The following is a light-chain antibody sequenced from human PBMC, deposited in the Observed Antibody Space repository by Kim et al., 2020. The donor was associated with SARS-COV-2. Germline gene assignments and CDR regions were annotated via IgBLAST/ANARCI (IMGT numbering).Light chain of an antibody. CDR3: AAWDASLGGRV. CDR2: RGN. Sequence: QSVLTQPPSASGTPGQRVTISCSGSSSIGTNDLYWYQQLPGTAPKLLIYRGNQRPSGVPDRFSGSRSGTSASLSISGLRSEDEAYYYCAAWDASLGGRVFGGGTQLTVL. V-gene: IGLV1-47*01. J-gene: IGLJ3*02. CDR1: SSIGTND.